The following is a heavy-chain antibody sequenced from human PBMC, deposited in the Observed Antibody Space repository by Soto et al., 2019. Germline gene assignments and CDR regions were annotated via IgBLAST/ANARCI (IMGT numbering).Heavy chain of an antibody. CDR3: ARGGSGYTWFNEF. Sequence: QEPLVQSGAEVKKPGSSVKVSCKASGGLFSSYPISWVRQVPGPGLEWMGGIIPVFQTAYYTQRFQGRVTITADESTNTAYMELSSLSSEDTAIYYRARGGSGYTWFNEFWGQGTLVTVSS. D-gene: IGHD3-22*01. J-gene: IGHJ4*02. CDR1: GGLFSSYP. CDR2: IIPVFQTA. V-gene: IGHV1-69*01.